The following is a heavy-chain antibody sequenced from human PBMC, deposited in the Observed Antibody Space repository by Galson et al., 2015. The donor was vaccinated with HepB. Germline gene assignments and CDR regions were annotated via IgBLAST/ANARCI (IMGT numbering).Heavy chain of an antibody. CDR3: ARRAAGNYDFWSFDY. D-gene: IGHD3-3*01. CDR1: GGSISSYY. CDR2: TSYSGST. J-gene: IGHJ4*02. Sequence: ETLSLTCSVSGGSISSYYWSWIRQPPGKGLQWIGYTSYSGSTIYNPSLKSRVTISVDTSKNQFSLKLTSVTAADTAVYYCARRAAGNYDFWSFDYWGQGTLVTVSS. V-gene: IGHV4-59*08.